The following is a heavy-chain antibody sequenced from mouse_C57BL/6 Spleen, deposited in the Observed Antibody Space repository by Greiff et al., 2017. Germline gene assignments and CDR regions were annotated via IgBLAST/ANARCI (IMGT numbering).Heavy chain of an antibody. CDR1: GYTFTDYE. Sequence: VQRVESGAELVRPGASVTLSCKASGYTFTDYEMHWVKQTPVHGLEWIGAIDPETGGTAYNQKFKDKAILTADKSSSTAYMELRSLTSEDSAVYYCTREGVTASYWYFDVWGTGTTVTVSS. CDR2: IDPETGGT. CDR3: TREGVTASYWYFDV. D-gene: IGHD2-1*01. J-gene: IGHJ1*03. V-gene: IGHV1-15*01.